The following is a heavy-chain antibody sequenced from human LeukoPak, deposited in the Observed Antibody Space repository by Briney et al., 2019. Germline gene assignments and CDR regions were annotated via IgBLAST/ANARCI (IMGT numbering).Heavy chain of an antibody. CDR2: IIPIFGTA. D-gene: IGHD3-22*01. CDR3: ARARSYDSSGYQDY. Sequence: SVKVSCKASGGTFSSYAVSWVRQAPGQGLEWMGGIIPIFGTANYAQKFQGRVTITTDESTSTAYMELSSLRSEDTAVYYCARARSYDSSGYQDYWGQGTLVTVSS. V-gene: IGHV1-69*05. J-gene: IGHJ4*02. CDR1: GGTFSSYA.